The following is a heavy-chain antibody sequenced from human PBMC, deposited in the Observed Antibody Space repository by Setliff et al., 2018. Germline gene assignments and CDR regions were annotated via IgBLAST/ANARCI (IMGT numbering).Heavy chain of an antibody. CDR1: GYSFSESI. CDR3: LRLVRYCTKIACQATSGDEV. J-gene: IGHJ4*02. V-gene: IGHV1-18*01. D-gene: IGHD2-8*01. Sequence: ASVKVSCKASGYSFSESIVSWVRQAPGLGLEWMGWISAYNGMTHSAQNFQGRVTLTTDTSTNMGYLEVRGLTSDDTALYYCLRLVRYCTKIACQATSGDEVWGLGTLVTVSS. CDR2: ISAYNGMT.